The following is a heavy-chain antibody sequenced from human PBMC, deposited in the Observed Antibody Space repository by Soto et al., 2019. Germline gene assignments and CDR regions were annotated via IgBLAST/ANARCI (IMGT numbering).Heavy chain of an antibody. V-gene: IGHV5-51*01. D-gene: IGHD5-12*01. J-gene: IGHJ6*02. CDR3: ARSGYSSHGMDV. CDR1: GYILTTYW. Sequence: GESLKISCQGSGYILTTYWIGWVRQMPGKGLEWMGIIYPTDSDTRYSPSFQGQVTISADKSITTAYLQWSSLRASDTAVYYCARSGYSSHGMDVWGQGTTVTVSS. CDR2: IYPTDSDT.